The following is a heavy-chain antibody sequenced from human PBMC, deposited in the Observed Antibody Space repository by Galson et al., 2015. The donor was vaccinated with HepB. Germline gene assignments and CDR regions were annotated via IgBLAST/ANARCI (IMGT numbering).Heavy chain of an antibody. CDR2: IDWDEDE. CDR1: GFSLTTSGMC. CDR3: ARTRRVITTTGNYYYMDV. D-gene: IGHD1-1*01. J-gene: IGHJ6*03. Sequence: PALVKPTQTLTLTCTFSGFSLTTSGMCVSWMRQPPGKALEWLARIDWDEDEFYSSSLRTRLTIPKDTSKNQVVLTMTNMDPVDTATYFCARTRRVITTTGNYYYMDVWGKGTTVTVSS. V-gene: IGHV2-70*17.